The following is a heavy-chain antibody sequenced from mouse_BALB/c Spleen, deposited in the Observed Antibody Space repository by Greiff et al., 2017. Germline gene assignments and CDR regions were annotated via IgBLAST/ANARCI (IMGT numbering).Heavy chain of an antibody. D-gene: IGHD4-1*01. CDR2: IWGDGST. Sequence: VKVEESGPGLVAPSQSLSITCTVSGFSLTGYGVNWVRQPPGKGLEWLGMIWGDGSTDYNSALKSRLSISKDNSKSQVFLKMNSLQTDDTARYYCARENWDGAMDYWGQGTSVTVSS. CDR3: ARENWDGAMDY. J-gene: IGHJ4*01. CDR1: GFSLTGYG. V-gene: IGHV2-6-7*01.